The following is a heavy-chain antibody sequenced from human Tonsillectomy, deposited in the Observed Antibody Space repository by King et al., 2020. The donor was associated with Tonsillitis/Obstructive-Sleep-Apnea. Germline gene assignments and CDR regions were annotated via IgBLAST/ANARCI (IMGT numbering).Heavy chain of an antibody. CDR1: GFTFSSYW. CDR3: ERAVRPYYDFWSGYYTGGDGMDV. D-gene: IGHD3-3*01. V-gene: IGHV3-74*01. Sequence: VQLVESGGGLVQPGGSLRLSCAASGFTFSSYWMHWVRQAPGKGLVWVSRINSDGSSTSYADSVKGRFTISRDNAKNTLYLQMNSRRAEDTAVYYCERAVRPYYDFWSGYYTGGDGMDVWGQGTTVTVSS. J-gene: IGHJ6*02. CDR2: INSDGSST.